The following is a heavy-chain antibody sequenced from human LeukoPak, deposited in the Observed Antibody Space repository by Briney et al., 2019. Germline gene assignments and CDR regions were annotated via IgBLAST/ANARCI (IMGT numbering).Heavy chain of an antibody. CDR3: ARESNYDFWSGYPVYYYYGMDV. D-gene: IGHD3-3*01. Sequence: GGSLRLSCAASGFTFSSYGMHWVRQAPGKGLEWVAVIWYDGSNKYCADSVKGRFTISRDNSKNTLYLQMNSLRAEDTAVYYCARESNYDFWSGYPVYYYYGMDVWGQGTTVTVSS. J-gene: IGHJ6*02. V-gene: IGHV3-33*01. CDR1: GFTFSSYG. CDR2: IWYDGSNK.